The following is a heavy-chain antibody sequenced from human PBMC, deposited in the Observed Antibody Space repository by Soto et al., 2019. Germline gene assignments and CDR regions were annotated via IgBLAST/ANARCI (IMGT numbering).Heavy chain of an antibody. CDR2: ISAYNGNT. D-gene: IGHD3-10*01. J-gene: IGHJ4*02. V-gene: IGHV1-18*04. CDR1: GYTFTGYY. Sequence: ASVKVSCKASGYTFTGYYMHWVRQAPGQGLEWMGWISAYNGNTNYAQKLQGRVTMTTDTSTSTAYMELRSLRSDDTAVYYCGRGSGSYYNSPFDYWGQGTLVTVSS. CDR3: GRGSGSYYNSPFDY.